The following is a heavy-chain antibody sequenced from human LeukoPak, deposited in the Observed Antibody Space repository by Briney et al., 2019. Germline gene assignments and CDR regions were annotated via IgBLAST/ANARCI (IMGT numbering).Heavy chain of an antibody. CDR3: ARGWSTRAMVANGMDV. Sequence: ATVKVSCKASGYTFTSYGISWVRQAPGQGLEWMGWISAYNGNTNYAQKLQGRVTMTTDTSTSTAYMELRSLRSDDTAVYYCARGWSTRAMVANGMDVWGQGTTVTVSS. D-gene: IGHD5-18*01. V-gene: IGHV1-18*01. J-gene: IGHJ6*02. CDR1: GYTFTSYG. CDR2: ISAYNGNT.